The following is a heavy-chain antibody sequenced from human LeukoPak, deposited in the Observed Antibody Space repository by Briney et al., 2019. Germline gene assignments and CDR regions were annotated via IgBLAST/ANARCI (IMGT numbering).Heavy chain of an antibody. V-gene: IGHV3-30-3*01. CDR3: ARGPGPDYDFWSGYFWFYGMDV. Sequence: PGGSLRLSCAASGFTFSSYAMHWVRQAPGKGLEWVAVISYDGSNKYYADSVKGRFTISRDNSKNTLYLQMNSLRSEDTAVYYCARGPGPDYDFWSGYFWFYGMDVWGQGTTVTVSS. D-gene: IGHD3-3*01. J-gene: IGHJ6*02. CDR1: GFTFSSYA. CDR2: ISYDGSNK.